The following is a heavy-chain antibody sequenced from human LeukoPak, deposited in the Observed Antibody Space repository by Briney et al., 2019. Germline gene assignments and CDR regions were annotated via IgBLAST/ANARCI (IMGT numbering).Heavy chain of an antibody. Sequence: ASVKVSCKASGYTFTSYDINWVRHATGQGLEWMGWMNPNSGNTGYAQKFQGRVTITRNTSISTAYMELSSLRSEDTAVYYCARVQMATIFYYYYYMDVWGKGTTVTVSS. V-gene: IGHV1-8*03. CDR1: GYTFTSYD. CDR2: MNPNSGNT. J-gene: IGHJ6*03. CDR3: ARVQMATIFYYYYYMDV. D-gene: IGHD5-24*01.